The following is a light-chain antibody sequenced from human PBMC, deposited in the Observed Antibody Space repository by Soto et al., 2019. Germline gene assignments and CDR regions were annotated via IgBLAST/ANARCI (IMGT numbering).Light chain of an antibody. V-gene: IGKV3-20*01. J-gene: IGKJ2*01. CDR3: QQYGDSPRT. CDR1: QSVSSY. CDR2: GAS. Sequence: PGERATLSCRASQSVSSYLAWYQQKPGQAPRLLIYGASSRPTGIPDRFSGSGSGTDFSLSISRLEPEDFAVYYCQQYGDSPRTFGQGTKVEIK.